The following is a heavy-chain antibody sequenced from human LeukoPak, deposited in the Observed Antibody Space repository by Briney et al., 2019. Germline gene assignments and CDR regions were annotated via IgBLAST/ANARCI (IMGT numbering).Heavy chain of an antibody. V-gene: IGHV4-61*08. Sequence: SETLSLTCTVSGGSISSGGYYWSWIRQPPGKGLEWIGYIYYSGSTNYNPSLKSRVTISVDTSKNQFSLKLSSVTAADMAVYYCASTYCSGGSCYWALDYWGQGTLVTVSS. CDR2: IYYSGST. J-gene: IGHJ4*02. CDR1: GGSISSGGYY. D-gene: IGHD2-15*01. CDR3: ASTYCSGGSCYWALDY.